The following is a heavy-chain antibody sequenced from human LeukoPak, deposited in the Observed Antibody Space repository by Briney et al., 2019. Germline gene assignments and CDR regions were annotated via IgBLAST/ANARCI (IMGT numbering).Heavy chain of an antibody. J-gene: IGHJ4*02. CDR3: ASTPVLLWFGEFG. Sequence: PSETLSLTCTVSGGSISSSSYYWGWIRQPPGKGLEWIGSIYYSGITYYNPSLKSRVTISVDTSKNQFSLKLSSVTAADTAVYYCASTPVLLWFGEFGWGQGTLVTVSS. CDR1: GGSISSSSYY. V-gene: IGHV4-39*07. CDR2: IYYSGIT. D-gene: IGHD3-10*01.